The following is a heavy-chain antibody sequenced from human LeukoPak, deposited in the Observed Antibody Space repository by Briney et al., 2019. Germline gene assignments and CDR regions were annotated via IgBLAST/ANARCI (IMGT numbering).Heavy chain of an antibody. V-gene: IGHV4-34*01. Sequence: ETLSLTCAVYGGAFSGYYWSWIRQPPGKGLEWIGEINHSGSTNYNPSLKSRVTISVDTSKNQFSLKLSSVTAADTAVYYCARGPQGHNWNYVKTWGQGTLVTVSS. CDR3: ARGPQGHNWNYVKT. CDR1: GGAFSGYY. CDR2: INHSGST. D-gene: IGHD1-7*01. J-gene: IGHJ5*02.